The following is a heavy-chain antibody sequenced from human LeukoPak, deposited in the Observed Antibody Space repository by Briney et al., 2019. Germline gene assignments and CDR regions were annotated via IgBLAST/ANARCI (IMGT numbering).Heavy chain of an antibody. CDR3: ARVVLWFGESGRYYFDY. V-gene: IGHV1-69*15. J-gene: IGHJ4*02. Sequence: SLKVSCKASGGIFTSYAFGWVRQAPGQGLEWMGRIIPILGIVNYAQKFQGRITITGDESTNTAYMELSSLRSDDTAVYYCARVVLWFGESGRYYFDYWGQGTLVTVSS. D-gene: IGHD3-10*01. CDR1: GGIFTSYA. CDR2: IIPILGIV.